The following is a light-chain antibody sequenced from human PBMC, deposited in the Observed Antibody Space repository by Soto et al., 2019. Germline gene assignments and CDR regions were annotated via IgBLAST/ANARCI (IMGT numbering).Light chain of an antibody. CDR2: DAS. Sequence: DIQMTQSPSTLSASVGDRVTITCRASQSISGWLAWYQQKPGETPKLLIYDASSLQSGVPSRFSGSGSGTEFTLTISSLQPDDFATYYCQQSNSDPWTFGQGTKV. V-gene: IGKV1-5*01. J-gene: IGKJ2*02. CDR3: QQSNSDPWT. CDR1: QSISGW.